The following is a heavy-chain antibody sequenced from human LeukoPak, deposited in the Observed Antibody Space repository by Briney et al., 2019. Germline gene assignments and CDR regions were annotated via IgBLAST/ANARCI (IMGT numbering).Heavy chain of an antibody. J-gene: IGHJ3*02. CDR2: INHSGST. CDR1: GGSFSGYY. CDR3: ARGGDWLSPSNAFDI. D-gene: IGHD3-9*01. V-gene: IGHV4-34*01. Sequence: PSETLSLTCAVYGGSFSGYYWSWICQPPGKGLEWIGEINHSGSTNYNPSLKSRVTISVDTSKNQFSLKLSSVTAADTAVYYCARGGDWLSPSNAFDIWGQGTMVTVSS.